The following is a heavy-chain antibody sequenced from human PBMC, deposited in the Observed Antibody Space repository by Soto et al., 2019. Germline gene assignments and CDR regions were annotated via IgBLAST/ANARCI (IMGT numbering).Heavy chain of an antibody. V-gene: IGHV3-30*18. CDR3: AKDRETYYYDSSGPTDY. Sequence: GGSLRLSCAASGFSISTYGMHWVRQAPGKGLEWVAVISYDGSNKYYADSVKGRFTISRDTSKNTLYLQMNSLRAEDTAVYYCAKDRETYYYDSSGPTDYWGQGTLVTVSS. D-gene: IGHD3-22*01. CDR1: GFSISTYG. J-gene: IGHJ4*02. CDR2: ISYDGSNK.